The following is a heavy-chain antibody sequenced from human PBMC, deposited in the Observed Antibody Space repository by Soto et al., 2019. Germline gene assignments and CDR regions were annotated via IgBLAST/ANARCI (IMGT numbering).Heavy chain of an antibody. CDR2: INPNSGGT. V-gene: IGHV1-2*04. CDR3: AKASYYYDGSGDYYAN. D-gene: IGHD3-22*01. J-gene: IGHJ4*02. CDR1: GYTFIGYY. Sequence: GASVKVSCTASGYTFIGYYIHWVRQAPGQGLEWMGWINPNSGGTNYAQKFQGWVTMTRDTSISTAYMELSRLKPDDTAVYYCAKASYYYDGSGDYYANWGQGTLVTVSS.